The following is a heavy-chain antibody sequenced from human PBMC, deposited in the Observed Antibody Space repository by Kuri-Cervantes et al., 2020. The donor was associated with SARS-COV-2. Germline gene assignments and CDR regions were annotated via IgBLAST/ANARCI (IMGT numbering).Heavy chain of an antibody. CDR2: ISSSSSYI. CDR3: ARAQGLRYFDWLLTTDY. CDR1: GFTFSSYS. Sequence: GGSLRLSCAASGFTFSSYSMNWVRQAPGKGLEWVSSISSSSSYIYYADSVKGRFTISRDNSKNTLYLQMNSLRAEDTAVYYCARAQGLRYFDWLLTTDYWGQGTLVTVSS. J-gene: IGHJ4*02. D-gene: IGHD3-9*01. V-gene: IGHV3-21*01.